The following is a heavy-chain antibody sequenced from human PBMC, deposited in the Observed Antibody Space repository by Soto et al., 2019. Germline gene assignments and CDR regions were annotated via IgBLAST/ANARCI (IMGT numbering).Heavy chain of an antibody. CDR3: ARDRGYGIAAAGGYYFDY. CDR1: GGTFSSYT. CDR2: IIPILGIA. J-gene: IGHJ4*02. D-gene: IGHD6-13*01. V-gene: IGHV1-69*08. Sequence: QVQLVQSGAEVKKPGSSVKVSCKASGGTFSSYTISWVRQAPGQGLEWMGRIIPILGIANYAQKFQGRVTITADKSTSTAYMELSSLRSEDTAVYYCARDRGYGIAAAGGYYFDYWGQGTLVTVSS.